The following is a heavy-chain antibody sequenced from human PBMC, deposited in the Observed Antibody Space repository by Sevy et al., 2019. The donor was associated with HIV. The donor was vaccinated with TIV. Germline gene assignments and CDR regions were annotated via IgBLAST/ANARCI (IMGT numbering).Heavy chain of an antibody. J-gene: IGHJ4*02. V-gene: IGHV4-34*01. CDR3: ARGHCSGGSCYSGGFDY. CDR1: GGSFSGYY. D-gene: IGHD2-15*01. CDR2: NNHGEST. Sequence: SETLSLTCAVYGGSFSGYYWSWIRQPPGKGLEWMGENNHGESTNYNPSPRIRVTISVETSKNQFSLKRGSVTAADTAVYYCARGHCSGGSCYSGGFDYWGQGTLVTVSS.